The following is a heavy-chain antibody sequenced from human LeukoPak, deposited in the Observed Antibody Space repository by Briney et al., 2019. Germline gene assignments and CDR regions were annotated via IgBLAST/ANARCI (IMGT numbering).Heavy chain of an antibody. J-gene: IGHJ4*02. CDR1: GVTFDDYA. CDR2: ISGDGGST. V-gene: IGHV3-43*02. D-gene: IGHD3-10*01. CDR3: AKSRGVWGPFDY. Sequence: PGGALRLSCAASGVTFDDYAMCWVREAPGEGGEWGSLISGDGGSTHYADSVKGRFTISRDNSKNSLYLQMNSLRPEDTALYYCAKSRGVWGPFDYWGQGTLVTVSS.